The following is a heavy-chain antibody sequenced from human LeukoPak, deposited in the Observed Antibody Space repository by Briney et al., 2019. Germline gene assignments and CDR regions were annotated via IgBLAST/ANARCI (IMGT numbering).Heavy chain of an antibody. CDR1: GGSISSSSYY. D-gene: IGHD6-19*01. CDR2: IYYSGST. J-gene: IGHJ3*02. CDR3: ARHTSGWHDTFDI. V-gene: IGHV4-39*01. Sequence: SETLSLTCTVSGGSISSSSYYWGWIRQPPGKGLEWIGSIYYSGSTYYNPSLKSRVTISVDTSKSQFSLRLSSVTAADTAVYYCARHTSGWHDTFDIWGQETMVTVSS.